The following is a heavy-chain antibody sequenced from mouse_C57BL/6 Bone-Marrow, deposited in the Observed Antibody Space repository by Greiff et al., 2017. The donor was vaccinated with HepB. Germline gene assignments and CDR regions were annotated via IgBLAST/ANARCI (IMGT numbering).Heavy chain of an antibody. J-gene: IGHJ4*01. D-gene: IGHD1-1*01. CDR2: IYPREGST. Sequence: VQLQQSDAELVKPGASVKISCKVSGYTFTDHTIHWMKQRPEQGLEWIGYIYPREGSTKYNEKFKGKATLTADKSSSTAYMQLNSLTSEDSAVYFCASWPYGSSYEDYAMDYWGQGTSVTVSS. CDR3: ASWPYGSSYEDYAMDY. CDR1: GYTFTDHT. V-gene: IGHV1-78*01.